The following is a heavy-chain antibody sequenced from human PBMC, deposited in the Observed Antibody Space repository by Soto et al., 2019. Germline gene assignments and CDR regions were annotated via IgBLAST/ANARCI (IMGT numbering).Heavy chain of an antibody. CDR1: GFTLSNYW. V-gene: IGHV3-7*01. CDR2: IKQDGSEK. J-gene: IGHJ6*02. D-gene: IGHD4-17*01. CDR3: ARDLRSITTNYGSRVRTYYYYGMDV. Sequence: PGGSLRLSCAASGFTLSNYWMSWVRQAPGKGLEWVANIKQDGSEKNYVDSVKGRFTISRDNAKSSLYLQMNSLRAEDTAVYYCARDLRSITTNYGSRVRTYYYYGMDVWGQGTTVTVSS.